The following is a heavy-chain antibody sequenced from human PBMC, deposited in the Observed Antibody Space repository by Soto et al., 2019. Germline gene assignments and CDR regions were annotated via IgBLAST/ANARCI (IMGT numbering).Heavy chain of an antibody. Sequence: ASVKVCCKASGYTFTSYCMHWVRQAPGQGLEWMGIINPSGGSTSYAQKFQGRVTMTRDTSTSTVYMELSSLRSEDTAVYYCARDRLDIVATITGGLDYWGQGTLVTVSS. J-gene: IGHJ4*02. V-gene: IGHV1-46*01. D-gene: IGHD5-12*01. CDR2: INPSGGST. CDR3: ARDRLDIVATITGGLDY. CDR1: GYTFTSYC.